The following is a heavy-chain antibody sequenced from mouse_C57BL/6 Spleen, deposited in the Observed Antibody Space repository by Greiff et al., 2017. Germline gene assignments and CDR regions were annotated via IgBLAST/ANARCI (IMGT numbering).Heavy chain of an antibody. CDR3: AIGYYEYEGHYCDY. Sequence: QVQLQQSGAELVKPGASVKVSCKASGYTFTSYWMHWVKQRPGQGLEWIGRIHPSDSDPNYNQKFKGKATLTVDKSSSTAYMQLSSLTSEDSAVYYGAIGYYEYEGHYCDYWGQGTTLTVAS. J-gene: IGHJ2*01. D-gene: IGHD2-4*01. CDR2: IHPSDSDP. CDR1: GYTFTSYW. V-gene: IGHV1-74*01.